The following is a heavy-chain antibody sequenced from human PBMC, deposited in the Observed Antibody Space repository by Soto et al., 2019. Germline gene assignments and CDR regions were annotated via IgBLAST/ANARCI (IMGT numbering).Heavy chain of an antibody. CDR2: IYYSGST. J-gene: IGHJ6*03. Sequence: QVQLQESGPGLVKPSETLSLTCTVSGGSISSYYWSWIRQPPGKGLEWIGYIYYSGSTNYNPSLKSRVTISVDTSKNQFSLKLSSVTAAYTAVYYWARDRESSDYYYYYDMDVWGKGTTVTVSS. D-gene: IGHD2-21*02. CDR1: GGSISSYY. CDR3: ARDRESSDYYYYYDMDV. V-gene: IGHV4-59*01.